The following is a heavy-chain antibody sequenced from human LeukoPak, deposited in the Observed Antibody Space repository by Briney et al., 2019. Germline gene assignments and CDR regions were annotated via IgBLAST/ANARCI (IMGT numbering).Heavy chain of an antibody. CDR2: IYTSGTI. J-gene: IGHJ5*02. V-gene: IGHV4-4*07. CDR3: ARDSGTTGEVKFDP. Sequence: SETLSLTCSVSDDSITMYYWTWIRQPAGKGLEWIGRIYTSGTITYNPSLKSRVTMSVDTSKNQFSLKLSSVTAADTAVYYCARDSGTTGEVKFDPWGQGTLVTVSS. CDR1: DDSITMYY. D-gene: IGHD3-10*01.